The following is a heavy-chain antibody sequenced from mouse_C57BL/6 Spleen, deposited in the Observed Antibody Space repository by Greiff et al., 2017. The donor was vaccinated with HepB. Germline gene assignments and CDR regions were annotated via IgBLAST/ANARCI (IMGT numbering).Heavy chain of an antibody. V-gene: IGHV5-6*01. J-gene: IGHJ2*01. D-gene: IGHD1-1*01. CDR3: ARLYYYGSSLYFDY. CDR2: ISSGGSYT. CDR1: GFTFSSYG. Sequence: EVKVVESGGDLVKPGGSLKLSCAASGFTFSSYGMSWVRQTPDKRLEWVATISSGGSYTYYPDSVKGRFTISRDNAKNTLYLQMSSLKSEDTAMYYCARLYYYGSSLYFDYWGQGTTLTVSS.